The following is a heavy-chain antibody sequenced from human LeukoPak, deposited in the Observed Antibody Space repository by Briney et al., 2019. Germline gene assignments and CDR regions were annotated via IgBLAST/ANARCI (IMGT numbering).Heavy chain of an antibody. Sequence: GGSLRLSCAVSGFTLSSHVMHWVRQAPGKGLEYVAGISRNGGSTYYAHSVQGRFTISRDNSKNTQYLQMGSLRAEDMAVYYCARDLGGGSGRCFDYWGQGTLVTVSS. CDR2: ISRNGGST. CDR1: GFTLSSHV. J-gene: IGHJ4*02. CDR3: ARDLGGGSGRCFDY. V-gene: IGHV3-64*01. D-gene: IGHD6-19*01.